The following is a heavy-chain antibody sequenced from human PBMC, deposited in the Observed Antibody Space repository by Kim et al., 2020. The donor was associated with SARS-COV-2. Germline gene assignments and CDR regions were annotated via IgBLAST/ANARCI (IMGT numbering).Heavy chain of an antibody. J-gene: IGHJ4*02. D-gene: IGHD3-16*01. CDR1: GYTLTELS. CDR3: ATIWRLGELLLVGEPTES. Sequence: ASVKVSSKVSGYTLTELSMHWVRQASGKGLEWMGGFDPEDGETIYAQKFQGRVTMTEDTSTDTAYMELSSLRSEDTAVYYCATIWRLGELLLVGEPTESWGQGTLVTVSS. V-gene: IGHV1-24*01. CDR2: FDPEDGET.